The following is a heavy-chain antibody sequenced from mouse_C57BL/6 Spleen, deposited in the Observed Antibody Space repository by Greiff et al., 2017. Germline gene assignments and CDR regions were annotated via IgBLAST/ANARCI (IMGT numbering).Heavy chain of an antibody. CDR2: ISSGSSTI. CDR3: ARDYYGKGDY. J-gene: IGHJ2*01. V-gene: IGHV5-17*01. Sequence: EVKLVESGGGLVKPGGSLKLSCAASGFTFSDYGMHWVRQAPEKGLEWVAYISSGSSTIYYADTVKGRFTISRDNAKNTLFLQMTRLRSEDTAMYYCARDYYGKGDYWGQGTTLTVSS. D-gene: IGHD1-1*01. CDR1: GFTFSDYG.